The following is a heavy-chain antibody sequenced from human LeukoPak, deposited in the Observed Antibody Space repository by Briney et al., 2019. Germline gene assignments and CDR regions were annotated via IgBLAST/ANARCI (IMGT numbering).Heavy chain of an antibody. J-gene: IGHJ4*02. D-gene: IGHD3-22*01. V-gene: IGHV4-30-4*01. CDR3: ARGSGNYYDSSGYDY. CDR1: GGSISSGDYY. CDR2: IYYSGST. Sequence: SETLSLTCTVSGGSISSGDYYWSWIRQPPGKGLEWIGYIYYSGSTYYNPSLRSRVTISVDTSKNQFSLKLSSVTAADTAVYYCARGSGNYYDSSGYDYWGQGTLVTVSS.